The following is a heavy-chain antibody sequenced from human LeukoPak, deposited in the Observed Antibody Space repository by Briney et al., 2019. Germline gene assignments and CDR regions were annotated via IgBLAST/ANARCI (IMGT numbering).Heavy chain of an antibody. D-gene: IGHD5-24*01. CDR2: IYYSGST. CDR3: ARGRDGSHPLYYYYYMDV. CDR1: GGSISHYY. Sequence: SETLSLTCTVSGGSISHYYWTWIRQPPGKGLEWIGYIYYSGSTNYNPSLKSRVTISVDTSKNQFSLKLSSVTAADTAVYYCARGRDGSHPLYYYYYMDVWGKGTTVTISS. J-gene: IGHJ6*03. V-gene: IGHV4-59*01.